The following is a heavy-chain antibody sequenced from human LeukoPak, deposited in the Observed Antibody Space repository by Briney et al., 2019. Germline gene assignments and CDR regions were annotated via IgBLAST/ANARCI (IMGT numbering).Heavy chain of an antibody. CDR2: HSGSGTST. Sequence: GGSLRLSCAASGFTFSTYAMTWVRQAPGKGLECVSAHSGSGTSTFYADSVKGRFTISRDNSKNTLYLQMNSLRAEDTAVYYCARGPKVPAPTYYFDYWGQGTLVTVSS. V-gene: IGHV3-23*01. D-gene: IGHD2-2*01. J-gene: IGHJ4*02. CDR3: ARGPKVPAPTYYFDY. CDR1: GFTFSTYA.